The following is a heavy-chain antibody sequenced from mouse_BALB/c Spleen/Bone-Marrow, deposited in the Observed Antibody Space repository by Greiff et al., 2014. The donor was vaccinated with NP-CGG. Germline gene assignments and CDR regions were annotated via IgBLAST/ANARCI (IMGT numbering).Heavy chain of an antibody. CDR2: INPSSGYT. J-gene: IGHJ2*01. CDR3: ARGLYYYGSSSNIDY. D-gene: IGHD1-1*01. Sequence: QVQLKQSGAELARPGASVKMSCKASGYTFTSYTMHWVKQRPGQGLEWIGYINPSSGYTNYNQKFKDKATLTADKSSSTAYMQLSSLTSEDSAVYYCARGLYYYGSSSNIDYWGQGTTLTVSS. CDR1: GYTFTSYT. V-gene: IGHV1-4*01.